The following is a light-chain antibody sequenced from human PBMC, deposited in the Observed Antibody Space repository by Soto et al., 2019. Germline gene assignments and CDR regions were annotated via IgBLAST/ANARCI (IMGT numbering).Light chain of an antibody. CDR1: TSDVGRYNY. Sequence: QSALTQPASVSGSPGQSITISCTGTTSDVGRYNYVSWYQQHPGKAPKLIIYDVSNRPSGVSNRFSGSKSCNTASLTISGLQAEDEAEYYCNSYTSSSTYVFGTGTKVTVL. CDR2: DVS. V-gene: IGLV2-14*01. J-gene: IGLJ1*01. CDR3: NSYTSSSTYV.